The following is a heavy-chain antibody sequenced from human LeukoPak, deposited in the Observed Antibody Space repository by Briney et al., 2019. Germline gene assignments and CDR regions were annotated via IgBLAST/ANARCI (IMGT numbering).Heavy chain of an antibody. CDR1: GGSISSYY. V-gene: IGHV4-59*01. CDR3: ARGGYDCDY. Sequence: PSETLSLTCNVSGGSISSYYCSWIRQPPGQGLEWIGYIYYSGSTNYNPSLKRRVTISVDTSKNQFALKLSSVTAANTAVYYCARGGYDCDYWGQGTLVTVSS. D-gene: IGHD5-12*01. CDR2: IYYSGST. J-gene: IGHJ4*02.